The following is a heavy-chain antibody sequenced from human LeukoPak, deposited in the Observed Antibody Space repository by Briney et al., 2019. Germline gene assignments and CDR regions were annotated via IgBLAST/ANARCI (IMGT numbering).Heavy chain of an antibody. Sequence: PSETLSLTCAVYGGSFSGYYWGWIRQPPGKGLEWIGEINHSGSTNYNPSLKSRVTISVDTSKNQFSLKLSSVTAADTAVYYCARGGNRIFRWFDPWGQGTLVTVSS. CDR1: GGSFSGYY. J-gene: IGHJ5*02. V-gene: IGHV4-34*01. D-gene: IGHD1-14*01. CDR2: INHSGST. CDR3: ARGGNRIFRWFDP.